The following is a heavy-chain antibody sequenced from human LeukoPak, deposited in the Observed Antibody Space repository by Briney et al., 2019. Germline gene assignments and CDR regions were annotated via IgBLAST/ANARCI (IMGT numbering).Heavy chain of an antibody. J-gene: IGHJ3*02. V-gene: IGHV1-2*06. Sequence: ASVKVSCKASGYTFTGYYMHWVRQAPGQGLEWMGRINPNSGGTNYAQKFQGRVTMTRDTSISTAYMELSRLRSDDTAVYYCARGDVRTHAFDIWGQGTMFTVSS. CDR1: GYTFTGYY. CDR2: INPNSGGT. D-gene: IGHD2-21*02. CDR3: ARGDVRTHAFDI.